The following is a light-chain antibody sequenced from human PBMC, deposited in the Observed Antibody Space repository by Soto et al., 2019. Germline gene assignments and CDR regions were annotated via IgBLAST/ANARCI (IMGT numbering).Light chain of an antibody. Sequence: EVVLTQSPATLSLSPGERATLSCRASQSVSSYLAWYQQKPGQAPRLLIYGASSRATGIPDRFSGSGSGTDFTLTISRLEPEDFAVYYCQQYSISPRTFGQGTKVEIK. CDR2: GAS. V-gene: IGKV3-20*01. CDR3: QQYSISPRT. CDR1: QSVSSY. J-gene: IGKJ1*01.